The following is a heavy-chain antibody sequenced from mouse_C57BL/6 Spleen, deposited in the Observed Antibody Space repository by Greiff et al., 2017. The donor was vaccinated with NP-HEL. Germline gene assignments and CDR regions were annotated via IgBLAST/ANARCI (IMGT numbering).Heavy chain of an antibody. Sequence: EVHLVESGGGLVKPGGSLKLSCAASGFTFSDYGMHWVRQAPEKGLEWVAYISSGSSTISYADTVKGRFTISRDNAKNTLILQMTSLRSEDTAMYYCARIYYYGSSDYWGQGTTLTVAS. CDR3: ARIYYYGSSDY. D-gene: IGHD1-1*01. V-gene: IGHV5-17*01. J-gene: IGHJ2*01. CDR2: ISSGSSTI. CDR1: GFTFSDYG.